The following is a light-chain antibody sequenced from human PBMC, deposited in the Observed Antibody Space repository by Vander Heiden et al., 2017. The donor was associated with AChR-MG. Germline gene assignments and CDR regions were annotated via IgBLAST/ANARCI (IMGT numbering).Light chain of an antibody. V-gene: IGKV3-20*01. CDR3: QQSEVSPFFT. CDR1: QSVSSNF. Sequence: EIVLTQSPGTLSLSSGERATLSCRASQSVSSNFLAWYQQKPGQPPRLLIHGASSRATGIPDRFSGSGYGTDFTLTISRLEPEDFAVYYCQQSEVSPFFTFGHRTKVDIK. CDR2: GAS. J-gene: IGKJ3*01.